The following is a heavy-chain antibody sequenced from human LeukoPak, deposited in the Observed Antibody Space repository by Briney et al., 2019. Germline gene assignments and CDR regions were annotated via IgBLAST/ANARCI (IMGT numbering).Heavy chain of an antibody. D-gene: IGHD2-15*01. Sequence: GRSLRLSCAASGFTFSSYGMHWVRQAPGKGLEWVAVISYDGSNKYYADSVKGRFTISRDNSKNTLYLQMNSLRAEDTAVYYCARGEAVGGSAFEGYYYYYGMDVWGQGTTVTVSS. CDR3: ARGEAVGGSAFEGYYYYYGMDV. J-gene: IGHJ6*02. V-gene: IGHV3-30*03. CDR1: GFTFSSYG. CDR2: ISYDGSNK.